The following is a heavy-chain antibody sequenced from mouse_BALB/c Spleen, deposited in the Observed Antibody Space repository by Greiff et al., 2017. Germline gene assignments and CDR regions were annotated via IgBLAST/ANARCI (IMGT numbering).Heavy chain of an antibody. CDR2: IFPGTGTT. CDR3: ARKKAYRYDDAMDY. J-gene: IGHJ4*01. CDR1: GYTFTSYW. D-gene: IGHD2-14*01. V-gene: IGHV1S132*01. Sequence: VKLVESGAELVKPGASVKLSCKTSGYTFTSYWIQWVKQRPGQGLGWIGEIFPGTGTTYYNEKFKGKATLTIDTSSSTAYMQLSSLTSEDSAVYFCARKKAYRYDDAMDYWGQGTSVTVSS.